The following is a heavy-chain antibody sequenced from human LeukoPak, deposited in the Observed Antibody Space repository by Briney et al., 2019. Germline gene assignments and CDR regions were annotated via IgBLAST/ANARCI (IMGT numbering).Heavy chain of an antibody. CDR3: SRAGTGFNIPGAY. D-gene: IGHD1-14*01. CDR1: GASISSHY. J-gene: IGHJ4*02. V-gene: IGHV4-59*11. Sequence: PSETLSLTCSVSGASISSHYWSWIRQPPGKGLEWIGYIHYSGSTNCNPSLESRVTISLDTSKNQFSLKLTSVTAADTAVYYCSRAGTGFNIPGAYRGQGTLVTVSS. CDR2: IHYSGST.